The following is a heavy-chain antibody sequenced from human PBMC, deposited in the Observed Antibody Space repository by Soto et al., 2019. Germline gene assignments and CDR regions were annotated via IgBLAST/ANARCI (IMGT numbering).Heavy chain of an antibody. CDR3: EGGRGGGGTRGCEF. D-gene: IGHD3-10*01. J-gene: IGHJ4*02. Sequence: ASVKVSCKTFSYTFTNYGISWVRQAPGQGLEWMGWISTYNGNTNYTEKLQGRLTMTTDTSTTTGYMELRSLRSDDTAVYYCEGGRGGGGTRGCEFWGQGTVVTVSS. CDR2: ISTYNGNT. V-gene: IGHV1-18*01. CDR1: SYTFTNYG.